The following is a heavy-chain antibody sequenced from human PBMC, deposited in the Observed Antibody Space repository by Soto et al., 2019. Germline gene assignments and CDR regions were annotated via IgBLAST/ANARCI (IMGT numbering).Heavy chain of an antibody. CDR1: GASITTYY. CDR3: ARRLFGSGWTLDS. Sequence: SETLSLTCDVSGASITTYYWSWIRQAPGKGLEWIGNVYHTGSTDYNSSLKSRVTISVDTSKNQFSLNMNSVTAADTAVYYCARRLFGSGWTLDSWGQGALVTVSS. J-gene: IGHJ4*02. V-gene: IGHV4-59*01. D-gene: IGHD6-19*01. CDR2: VYHTGST.